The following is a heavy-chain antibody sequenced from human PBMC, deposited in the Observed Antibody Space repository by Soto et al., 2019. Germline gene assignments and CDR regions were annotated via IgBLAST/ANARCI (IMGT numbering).Heavy chain of an antibody. Sequence: VQLAQSGAEVKKPGASVKVSCKTSGDSFNDYYIHWVRQAPGQELEWMGWINPNGGATKYAQKFQGRVTVTRDTSIRTVYMELSSLRADDTAVYYCARESGGATATLDYYYFYVYVWGKGTTVTVSS. D-gene: IGHD5-12*01. CDR1: GDSFNDYY. J-gene: IGHJ6*03. V-gene: IGHV1-2*02. CDR3: ARESGGATATLDYYYFYVYV. CDR2: INPNGGAT.